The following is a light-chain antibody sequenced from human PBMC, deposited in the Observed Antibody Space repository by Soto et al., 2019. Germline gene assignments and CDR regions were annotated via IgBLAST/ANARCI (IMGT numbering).Light chain of an antibody. CDR2: FAS. CDR3: QQYDNLPRT. V-gene: IGKV3-15*01. J-gene: IGKJ1*01. CDR1: QSVSTN. Sequence: EIAMTQSPSTLSVSPGERAALSCRASQSVSTNLAWYQQKPGPPPRLLIYFASTVATAVPARFTAGGSGTDFTLTISILPSDYLAFYYCQQYDNLPRTFGQGTKVEIK.